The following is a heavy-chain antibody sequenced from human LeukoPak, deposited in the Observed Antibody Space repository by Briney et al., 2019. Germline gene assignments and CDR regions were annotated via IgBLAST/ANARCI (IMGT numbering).Heavy chain of an antibody. D-gene: IGHD2-2*01. J-gene: IGHJ3*02. CDR2: MNPNSGNT. Sequence: ASVKVSCKASGYTFTSYDINWVRQATGQGLEWMGWMNPNSGNTGYAQKFQGRVTITRNTSISTAYMELSSLRSEDTAVYYCARDQAICSSTSCGDAFDTWGQGTMVTVSS. CDR3: ARDQAICSSTSCGDAFDT. V-gene: IGHV1-8*03. CDR1: GYTFTSYD.